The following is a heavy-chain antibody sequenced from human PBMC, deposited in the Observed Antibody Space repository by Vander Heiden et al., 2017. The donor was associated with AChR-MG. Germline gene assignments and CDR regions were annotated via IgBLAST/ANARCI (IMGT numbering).Heavy chain of an antibody. CDR2: IPYDGSIK. CDR3: AEEDTGGATHYYAMDV. CDR1: GFTFRTYA. V-gene: IGHV3-30-3*01. J-gene: IGHJ6*02. D-gene: IGHD1-26*01. Sequence: QVHLVESGGGVVQPGMSLRLSCAASGFTFRTYAMQWLRQAPCKGLEWVAVIPYDGSIKFYADSVKGRFTISRDNSKNTWDLKMNSVRDDETAVYYSAEEDTGGATHYYAMDVWGQVTTVTVSS.